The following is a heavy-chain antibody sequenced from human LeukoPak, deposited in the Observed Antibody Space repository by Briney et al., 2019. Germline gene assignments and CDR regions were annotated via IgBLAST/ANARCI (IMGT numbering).Heavy chain of an antibody. CDR1: GDSISTYY. Sequence: SETLSLTCTVSGDSISTYYWSWIRQPPGKGLEWIGYIDYSGSINYNPSLKSRLTISVDTPKNQFSLNLSSVTAADTAVYYCARDKSSSREAFDPWGQGALVTVSS. D-gene: IGHD6-13*01. J-gene: IGHJ5*02. CDR3: ARDKSSSREAFDP. V-gene: IGHV4-59*01. CDR2: IDYSGSI.